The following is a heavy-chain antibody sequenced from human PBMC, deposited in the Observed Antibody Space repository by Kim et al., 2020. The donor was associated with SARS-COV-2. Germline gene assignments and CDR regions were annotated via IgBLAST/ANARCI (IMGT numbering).Heavy chain of an antibody. CDR3: ASSGSGIQLWYEGYFDY. CDR1: GGSISSSSYY. V-gene: IGHV4-39*02. D-gene: IGHD5-18*01. J-gene: IGHJ4*02. Sequence: SETLSLTCTVSGGSISSSSYYWGWIRQPPGKGLEWIGSIYYSGSTYYNPSLKSRVTISVDTSKNHFSLKLSSVTAADTAVYYCASSGSGIQLWYEGYFDYWGQGTLVTVSS. CDR2: IYYSGST.